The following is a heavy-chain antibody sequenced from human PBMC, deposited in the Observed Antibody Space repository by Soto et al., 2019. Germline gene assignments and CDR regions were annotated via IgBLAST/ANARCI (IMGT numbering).Heavy chain of an antibody. V-gene: IGHV1-2*04. CDR1: GYTFTGYY. D-gene: IGHD2-15*01. J-gene: IGHJ6*02. CDR3: ARAPYCSGGSCYLLDYGMDV. CDR2: INPNSGGT. Sequence: ASVKVSCKASGYTFTGYYMHWLRQSPGQGLEWMGWINPNSGGTNYAQKFQGWVTMTRDTSISTAYMELSRLRSDDTAVYYCARAPYCSGGSCYLLDYGMDVWGQGTTVTVSS.